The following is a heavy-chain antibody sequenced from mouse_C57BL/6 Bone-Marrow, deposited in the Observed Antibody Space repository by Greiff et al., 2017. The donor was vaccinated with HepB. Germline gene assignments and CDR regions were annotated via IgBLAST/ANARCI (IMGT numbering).Heavy chain of an antibody. CDR3: ARRHYYGSPPYYAMDY. CDR1: GFSLSTSGMG. J-gene: IGHJ4*01. D-gene: IGHD1-1*01. CDR2: IYWDDDK. V-gene: IGHV8-12*01. Sequence: QVTLKESGPGILQSSQTLSLTCSFSGFSLSTSGMGVSWIRQPSGKGLEWLAHIYWDDDKRYNPSLKSQLTISKDTSRNQVFLKITSVDTADTATYYCARRHYYGSPPYYAMDYWGQGTSVTVSS.